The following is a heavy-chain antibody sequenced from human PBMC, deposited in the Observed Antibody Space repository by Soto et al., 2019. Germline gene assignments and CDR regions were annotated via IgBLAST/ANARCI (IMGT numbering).Heavy chain of an antibody. CDR2: MSGSSSTT. CDR3: AKNQERELPRVIDF. D-gene: IGHD1-7*01. V-gene: IGHV3-23*01. CDR1: GLTFSNCA. J-gene: IGHJ4*02. Sequence: GGSLRLSCAPSGLTFSNCAMSWVRQGPGGGLEWVSSMSGSSSTTYYADSVRGRFTISRDRSKNTLYLQMSSLRAEDTALYYCAKNQERELPRVIDFWGQGTLVTVSS.